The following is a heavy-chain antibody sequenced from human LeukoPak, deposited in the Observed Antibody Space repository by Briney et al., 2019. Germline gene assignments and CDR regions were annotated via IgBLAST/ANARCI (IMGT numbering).Heavy chain of an antibody. D-gene: IGHD2-15*01. CDR1: GFTFSSNW. CDR2: IKPDGSAE. V-gene: IGHV3-7*01. CDR3: AGRHCSDGGCYFAGADPFDY. Sequence: GGSLRLSCATSGFTFSSNWMSWVRHAPGRGLDWVANIKPDGSAEYYAASVRGRFTVSRDNAKNSLYLQMNSLRVEDTAVYFCAGRHCSDGGCYFAGADPFDYWGQGTLVTVSS. J-gene: IGHJ4*02.